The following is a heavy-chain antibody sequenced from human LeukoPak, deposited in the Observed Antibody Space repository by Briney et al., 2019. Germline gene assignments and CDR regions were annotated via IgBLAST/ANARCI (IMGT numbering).Heavy chain of an antibody. J-gene: IGHJ4*02. CDR2: IYDSGRT. Sequence: SETLSLTCSVSGGSISSYYWTWIRQPPGKGLEWTGYIYDSGRTNYNPSLKSRVTISVDTSKNQFSLKLSSVTAADTAVYFCARVRFGEAGYDYWGQGTLVTVSS. CDR3: ARVRFGEAGYDY. D-gene: IGHD3-10*01. V-gene: IGHV4-59*01. CDR1: GGSISSYY.